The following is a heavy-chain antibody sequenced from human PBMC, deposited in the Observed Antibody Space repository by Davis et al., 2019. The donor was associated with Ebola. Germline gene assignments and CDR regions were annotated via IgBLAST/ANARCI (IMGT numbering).Heavy chain of an antibody. D-gene: IGHD3-3*01. V-gene: IGHV1-3*01. Sequence: ASVKVSCKASGGTFTSYAMHWVRQAPGQRLEWMGWINAGNGNTKYSQKFQGRVTITRDTSASTAYMELSSLRSEDTAVYYCARAITIFGVGLDPWGQGTLVTVSS. CDR2: INAGNGNT. J-gene: IGHJ5*02. CDR1: GGTFTSYA. CDR3: ARAITIFGVGLDP.